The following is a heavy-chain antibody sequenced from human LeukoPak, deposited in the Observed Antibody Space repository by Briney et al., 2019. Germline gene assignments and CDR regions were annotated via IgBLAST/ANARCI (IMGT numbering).Heavy chain of an antibody. Sequence: ASVTVSCKASGYTFTSYDINWVRQATGQGLEWMGWMNPNSGNTGYAQKFQGRVTMTRNTSISTAYMELSSLRSEDTAVYYCARAVRAYGSGSYASGYWGQGTLVTVSS. CDR3: ARAVRAYGSGSYASGY. J-gene: IGHJ4*02. D-gene: IGHD3-10*01. V-gene: IGHV1-8*01. CDR1: GYTFTSYD. CDR2: MNPNSGNT.